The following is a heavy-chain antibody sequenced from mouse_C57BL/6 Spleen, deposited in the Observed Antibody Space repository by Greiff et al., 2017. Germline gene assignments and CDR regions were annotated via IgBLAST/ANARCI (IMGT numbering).Heavy chain of an antibody. D-gene: IGHD1-1*02. Sequence: QVQLKESGPGLVAPSQSLSITCTVSGFSLTSYAISWVRQPPGKGLEWLGVIWPGGGTNYNSALKSRLSISKDNSKSQVFLKMNSLQTDDTARYYCARGSLLSPWFAYWGQGTLVTVSA. J-gene: IGHJ3*01. CDR2: IWPGGGT. CDR1: GFSLTSYA. V-gene: IGHV2-9-1*01. CDR3: ARGSLLSPWFAY.